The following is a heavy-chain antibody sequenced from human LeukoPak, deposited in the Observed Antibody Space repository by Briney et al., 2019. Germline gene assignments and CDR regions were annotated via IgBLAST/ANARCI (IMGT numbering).Heavy chain of an antibody. CDR1: GGSISSYY. J-gene: IGHJ6*02. Sequence: SETLSPTCTVSGGSISSYYWSWIRQPPGKGLEWIGYIYYSGSTNYNPSLKSRVTISVDTSKNQFSLKLSSVTAADTAVYYCARDHGSGSYSPYYYGMDVWGQGTTVTVSS. CDR3: ARDHGSGSYSPYYYGMDV. D-gene: IGHD3-10*01. CDR2: IYYSGST. V-gene: IGHV4-59*01.